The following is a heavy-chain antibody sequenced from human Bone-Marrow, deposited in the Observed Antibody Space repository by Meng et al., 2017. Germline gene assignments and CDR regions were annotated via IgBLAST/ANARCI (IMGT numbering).Heavy chain of an antibody. CDR2: IYYSGST. V-gene: IGHV4-39*07. D-gene: IGHD2-2*01. J-gene: IGHJ5*02. CDR3: ARGNCSSTSCYRKWFDP. Sequence: SETLSLTCTVSGGSISSSSYYWGWIRQPPGKGLEWIGSIYYSGSTYYNPSLKSRVTISVDTSKNQFSLKLSSVTAADTAVYYCARGNCSSTSCYRKWFDPWGQGTLVTVSS. CDR1: GGSISSSSYY.